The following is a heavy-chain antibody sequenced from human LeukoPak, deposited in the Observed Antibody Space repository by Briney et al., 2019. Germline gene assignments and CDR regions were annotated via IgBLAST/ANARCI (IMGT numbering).Heavy chain of an antibody. CDR2: ISGYDGNT. Sequence: ASVKVSCKASGYTFTSFLISWVRQAAGQGLEWMGWISGYDGNTKYAQRFQGRVTMTTDTSTSTAYMELRSLRSDDTAVYYCARTGVATIIDYWGQGTLVTVSS. D-gene: IGHD5-12*01. CDR3: ARTGVATIIDY. V-gene: IGHV1-18*01. J-gene: IGHJ4*02. CDR1: GYTFTSFL.